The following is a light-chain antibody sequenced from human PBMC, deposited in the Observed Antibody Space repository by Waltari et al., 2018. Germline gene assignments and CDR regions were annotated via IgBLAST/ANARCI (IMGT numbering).Light chain of an antibody. V-gene: IGKV3-15*01. J-gene: IGKJ2*01. CDR3: QQYNNWPPYT. Sequence: EIVMAQSPATLSVSPGERATLSCRASQSVRSNLAWYRQKPGLAPRLLIYGASTRATGIPARFSGSGSGTEFTLTISSLQSEDFAVYYCQQYNNWPPYTFGQGTKLEIK. CDR1: QSVRSN. CDR2: GAS.